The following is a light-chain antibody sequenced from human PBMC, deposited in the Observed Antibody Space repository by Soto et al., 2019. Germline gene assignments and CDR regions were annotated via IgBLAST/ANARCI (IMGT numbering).Light chain of an antibody. CDR2: ATS. J-gene: IGKJ2*01. CDR3: QQSHT. Sequence: DIQMTQSPSSLSASVGDRVTITCRASQSISNYLNWYRQKPGKAPKLVIYATSSLQSGVPSRLSGSGSGTDFTLTISSLQPEDFATYYCQQSHTFGQGTKLEIK. V-gene: IGKV1-39*01. CDR1: QSISNY.